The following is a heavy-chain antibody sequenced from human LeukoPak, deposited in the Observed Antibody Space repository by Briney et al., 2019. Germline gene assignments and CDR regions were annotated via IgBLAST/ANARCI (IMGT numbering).Heavy chain of an antibody. CDR1: GGSFSGYY. V-gene: IGHV4-34*01. D-gene: IGHD3-3*01. CDR2: INHSGST. Sequence: SETLSLTCAVYGGSFSGYYWSWIRQPPGKGLEWIGEINHSGSTNYNPSLKSRVTISVDTSKNQFSLELSSVTAADTAVYYCARVSGSKDYWGQGTLVTVSS. J-gene: IGHJ4*02. CDR3: ARVSGSKDY.